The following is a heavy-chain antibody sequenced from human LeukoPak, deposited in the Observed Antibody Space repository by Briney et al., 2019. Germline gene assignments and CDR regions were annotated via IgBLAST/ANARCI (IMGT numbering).Heavy chain of an antibody. CDR1: GFTFSSYA. D-gene: IGHD1-26*01. Sequence: PGGSLRLSCAASGFTFSSYAMSWVRQAPGKGLEWVSAISGSGGSTYYADSVKGRFTISRDNSKNTLYLQMNSRRAEDTAVYYCAKAYSGSYENYFDYWGQGTLVTVSS. CDR2: ISGSGGST. CDR3: AKAYSGSYENYFDY. V-gene: IGHV3-23*01. J-gene: IGHJ4*02.